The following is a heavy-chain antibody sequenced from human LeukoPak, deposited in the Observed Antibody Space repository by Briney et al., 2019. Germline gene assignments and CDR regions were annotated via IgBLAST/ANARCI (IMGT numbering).Heavy chain of an antibody. Sequence: GGSLRLSCASSGFTFSDYYMSWIRQAPGKGLEWVSYISSSGSYIYYADSVKGRFTISRDNAKNSLYLQMNSLRAEDTAVYYCAREYSSGWYDYWGQGTLVTVSS. V-gene: IGHV3-11*01. D-gene: IGHD6-19*01. J-gene: IGHJ4*02. CDR3: AREYSSGWYDY. CDR2: ISSSGSYI. CDR1: GFTFSDYY.